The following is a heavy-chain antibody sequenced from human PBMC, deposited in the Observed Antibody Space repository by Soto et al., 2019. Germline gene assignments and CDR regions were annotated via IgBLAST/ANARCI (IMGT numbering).Heavy chain of an antibody. V-gene: IGHV4-31*03. J-gene: IGHJ4*02. CDR3: ASVPFYSDRSGYLFPYFDY. D-gene: IGHD3-22*01. CDR2: IYYSGST. Sequence: QVQLQESGPGLVKPSQTLSLTCTVSGGSISSGGYYWSWIRQHPGKGLEWIGYIYYSGSTYYNPSLKSRVTISVTTSKNQVSLKLSSVPAADTAVYYCASVPFYSDRSGYLFPYFDYWGQGTLVTVSS. CDR1: GGSISSGGYY.